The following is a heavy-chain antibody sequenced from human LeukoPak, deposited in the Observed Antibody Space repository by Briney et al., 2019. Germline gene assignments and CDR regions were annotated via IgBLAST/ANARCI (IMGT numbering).Heavy chain of an antibody. CDR2: INHSGST. D-gene: IGHD6-13*01. CDR1: GGSFSGYY. J-gene: IGHJ6*03. Sequence: SETLSLTCAVYGGSFSGYYWSWIRQPPGKGLEWIGEINHSGSTNYNPSLKSRVTISVDTSKNQFSLKLSSVTAADTAVYYCARQVLAAAGRSVGYMDVWGKGTTVTVSS. CDR3: ARQVLAAAGRSVGYMDV. V-gene: IGHV4-34*01.